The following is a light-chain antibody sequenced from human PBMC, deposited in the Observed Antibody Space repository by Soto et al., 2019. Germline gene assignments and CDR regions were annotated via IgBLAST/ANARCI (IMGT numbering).Light chain of an antibody. J-gene: IGKJ4*01. CDR3: QQYSDSPLT. CDR2: GAS. V-gene: IGKV3-20*01. CDR1: QTVRTNY. Sequence: EIVLTQSPGTLSLSPGERATLSCRASQTVRTNYLAWFQHKPGQAPRLLIYGASIRATGIPERFSGSVSGTDFTLTINRLEPADFAVYFCQQYSDSPLTFGGGTKVEIK.